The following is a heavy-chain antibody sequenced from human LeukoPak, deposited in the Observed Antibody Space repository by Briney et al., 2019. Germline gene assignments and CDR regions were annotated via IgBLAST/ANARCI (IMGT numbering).Heavy chain of an antibody. D-gene: IGHD3-9*01. CDR3: ARLSYGIDLNWFDP. J-gene: IGHJ5*02. CDR1: GGSISSGPYF. V-gene: IGHV4-61*01. Sequence: PSQTLSLTCSVSGGSISSGPYFWSWIRQPPGKGLKWIGYIYYSGSTNYNPSLKSRVTISVDTSKNQFSLKLSSVTAADTAVYYCARLSYGIDLNWFDPWGQGTLVTVSS. CDR2: IYYSGST.